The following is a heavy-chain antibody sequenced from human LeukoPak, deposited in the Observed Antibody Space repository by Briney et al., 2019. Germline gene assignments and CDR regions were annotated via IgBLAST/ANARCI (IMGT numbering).Heavy chain of an antibody. Sequence: SQTLSLTCAVYGGSFSGYYWSWIRQPPGKGLEWIGEINHSGSTNYNPSLKSRVTISVDTSKNQFSLKLSSVTAADTAVYYCARGRGSRYYGSGSYTWNWFDPWGQGTLVTVSS. CDR3: ARGRGSRYYGSGSYTWNWFDP. D-gene: IGHD3-10*01. CDR1: GGSFSGYY. J-gene: IGHJ5*02. V-gene: IGHV4-34*01. CDR2: INHSGST.